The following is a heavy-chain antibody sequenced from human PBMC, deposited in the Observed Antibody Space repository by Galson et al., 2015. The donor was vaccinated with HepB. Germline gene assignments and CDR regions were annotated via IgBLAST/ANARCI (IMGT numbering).Heavy chain of an antibody. J-gene: IGHJ4*02. D-gene: IGHD4-17*01. V-gene: IGHV1-24*01. Sequence: SVKVSCKVSGYTLTELSMHWVRQAPGKGLEWMGGFDPEDGETIYAQKFQGRVTMTEDTSTDTAYMELSSLRSEDTAVYYCATSYTVTTRPFDYWGQGTLVTVSS. CDR2: FDPEDGET. CDR1: GYTLTELS. CDR3: ATSYTVTTRPFDY.